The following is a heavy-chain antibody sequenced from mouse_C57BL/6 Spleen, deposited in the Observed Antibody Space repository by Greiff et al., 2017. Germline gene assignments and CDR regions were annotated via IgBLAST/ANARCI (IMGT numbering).Heavy chain of an antibody. Sequence: EVKLVESGGGLVKPGGSLKLSCAASGFTFSSYAMSWVRQTPEKRLEWVATISDGGSYTYYPDNVKGRFTISRDNAKNNLYLQMSHLKSEDTAMYYCARGGPHYYAMDYWGQGTSVTVSS. CDR2: ISDGGSYT. CDR1: GFTFSSYA. V-gene: IGHV5-4*03. CDR3: ARGGPHYYAMDY. J-gene: IGHJ4*01.